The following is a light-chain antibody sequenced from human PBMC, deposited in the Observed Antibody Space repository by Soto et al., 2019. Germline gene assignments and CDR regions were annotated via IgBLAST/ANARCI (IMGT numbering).Light chain of an antibody. V-gene: IGKV3-20*01. J-gene: IGKJ1*01. CDR2: GAS. CDR1: QSVSSSN. CDR3: QQYGTAFWT. Sequence: EIVLTQSPGTLSLSPGERATLSCRTSQSVSSSNLAWYQQKPGQAPRLLIYGASTRATGIPDRLSGSGSGTDFTLTISRLEPEYGAVYYCQQYGTAFWTFGQGNKVDIK.